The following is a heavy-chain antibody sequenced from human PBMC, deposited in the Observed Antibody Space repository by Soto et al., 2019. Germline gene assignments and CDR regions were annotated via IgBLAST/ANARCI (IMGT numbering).Heavy chain of an antibody. J-gene: IGHJ4*02. Sequence: SETLSLTCTVSGDSISSYYWGWIRQPPGKGLEWIGYIFYSGDTNYNPSLKSRVTMSLDTSNNQFSLDLKSVIASDTAVYYCVRHGDSHWSFQYWGQGALVTVSS. CDR3: VRHGDSHWSFQY. D-gene: IGHD4-17*01. CDR1: GDSISSYY. CDR2: IFYSGDT. V-gene: IGHV4-59*08.